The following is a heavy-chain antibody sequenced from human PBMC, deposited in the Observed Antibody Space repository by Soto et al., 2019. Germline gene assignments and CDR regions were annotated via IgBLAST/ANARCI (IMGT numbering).Heavy chain of an antibody. D-gene: IGHD3-10*01. J-gene: IGHJ4*02. Sequence: PSETLSLTCTVSGGSISSYYWSWIRQPPGKGLEWIGYIYYSGSTNYNPSLKSRVTISVDTSKNQFSLKLSSVTAADTAVYYCATSGVRGVVKSFDYWGQGTLVTVSS. CDR1: GGSISSYY. CDR2: IYYSGST. V-gene: IGHV4-59*01. CDR3: ATSGVRGVVKSFDY.